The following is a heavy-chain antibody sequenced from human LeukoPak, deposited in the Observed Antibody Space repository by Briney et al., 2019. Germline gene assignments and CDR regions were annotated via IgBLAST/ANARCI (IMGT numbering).Heavy chain of an antibody. CDR2: IKQDGSEK. CDR3: ADATAGN. D-gene: IGHD6-19*01. J-gene: IGHJ4*02. V-gene: IGHV3-7*01. CDR1: GFTFSSYW. Sequence: GGSLRLSCAASGFTFSSYWRSWVRQAPGKGLEWVANIKQDGSEKYYVDSVKGRFTISRDNAKNSLYLQMNSLRAEDTAVYYCADATAGNWGQGTLVTVSS.